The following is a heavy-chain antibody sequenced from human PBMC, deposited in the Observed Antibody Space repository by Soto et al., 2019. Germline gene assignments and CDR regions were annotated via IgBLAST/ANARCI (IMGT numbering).Heavy chain of an antibody. CDR2: ISSSSSYI. CDR3: ASDLLGGVMVRGALENWFDP. V-gene: IGHV3-21*01. J-gene: IGHJ5*02. D-gene: IGHD3-10*01. CDR1: GFTFSSYS. Sequence: PVGSLRLSCAASGFTFSSYSMNWVRQAPGKGLEWVSSISSSSSYIYYADSVKGRFTISRDNAKNSLYLQMNSLRAEDTAVYYCASDLLGGVMVRGALENWFDPWGQGTLVTVSS.